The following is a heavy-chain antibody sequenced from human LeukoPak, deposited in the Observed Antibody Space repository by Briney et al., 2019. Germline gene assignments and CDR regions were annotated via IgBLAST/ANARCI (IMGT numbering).Heavy chain of an antibody. Sequence: ASVEVSCKASGYTFTSYDINWVRQATGQGLEWMGWMNPNSGNTGYAQKFQGRVTITRNTSISTAYMELSSLRAEDTAVYYCARDRFTAAAGGSGMDVWGQGTTVTVSS. CDR2: MNPNSGNT. V-gene: IGHV1-8*03. D-gene: IGHD6-13*01. J-gene: IGHJ6*02. CDR1: GYTFTSYD. CDR3: ARDRFTAAAGGSGMDV.